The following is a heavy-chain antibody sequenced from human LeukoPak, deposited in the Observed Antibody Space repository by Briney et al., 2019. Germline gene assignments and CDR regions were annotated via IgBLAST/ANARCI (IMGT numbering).Heavy chain of an antibody. CDR3: AKDPIQYSSSYFGWFDP. Sequence: GGSLRLSCAASGFTFSGSAMHWARQPPGKGLEWVSAISGSGGSTYYADSVKGRFTISRDNSKNTLYLQMNSLRAEDTAVYYCAKDPIQYSSSYFGWFDPWGQGTLVTVSS. CDR1: GFTFSGSA. D-gene: IGHD6-13*01. J-gene: IGHJ5*02. V-gene: IGHV3-23*01. CDR2: ISGSGGST.